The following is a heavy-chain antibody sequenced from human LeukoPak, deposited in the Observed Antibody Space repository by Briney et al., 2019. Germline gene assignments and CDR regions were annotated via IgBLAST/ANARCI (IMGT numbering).Heavy chain of an antibody. V-gene: IGHV4-4*07. CDR2: IYTSGST. Sequence: PSETLSLTCTVSGGSISSYYWSWIRQPAAKGLEGIGRIYTSGSTNYNPSLKSRVTMSVDTSKNQFSLKLSSVTAADSAVYYCARISFCNSTSCSILALDIWGQGKLVTVSS. CDR3: ARISFCNSTSCSILALDI. CDR1: GGSISSYY. D-gene: IGHD2-2*01. J-gene: IGHJ3*02.